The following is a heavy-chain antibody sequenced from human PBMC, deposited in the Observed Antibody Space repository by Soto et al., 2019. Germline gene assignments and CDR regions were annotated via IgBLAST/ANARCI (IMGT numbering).Heavy chain of an antibody. CDR2: INAGNGNT. CDR1: GYTFTSYA. CDR3: ARAGRYCSSTSCYIFNWFDP. D-gene: IGHD2-2*02. Sequence: VKVSCKASGYTFTSYAMHWVRQAPGQRLEWMGWINAGNGNTKYSQKFQGRVTITRDTSASTAYMELSSLRSEDTAVYYCARAGRYCSSTSCYIFNWFDPWGQGTLVTVSS. V-gene: IGHV1-3*01. J-gene: IGHJ5*02.